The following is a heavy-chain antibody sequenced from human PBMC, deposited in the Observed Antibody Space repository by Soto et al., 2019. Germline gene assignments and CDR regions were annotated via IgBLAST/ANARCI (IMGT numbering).Heavy chain of an antibody. V-gene: IGHV3-23*01. CDR2: ISGSGGST. CDR3: AKVGCCSGGSCYPCYYYYMDV. D-gene: IGHD2-15*01. Sequence: QLGGPLRLSCAASGFTFSSYAMSWVRQAPGKGLEWVSAISGSGGSTYYADSVKGRFTISRDNSKNTLYLQMNSLRAEDTAVYYCAKVGCCSGGSCYPCYYYYMDVWGKGTTVTVSS. J-gene: IGHJ6*03. CDR1: GFTFSSYA.